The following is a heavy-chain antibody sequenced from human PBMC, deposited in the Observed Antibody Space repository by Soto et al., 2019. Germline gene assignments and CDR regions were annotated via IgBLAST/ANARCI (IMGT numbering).Heavy chain of an antibody. Sequence: QVQLVQSGAEVKKPGASVKVSCKASGYTFTSYGISWVRQAPGQGLEWMGWISAYNGNTNYAQKLQGRVTMTTDTSKRPAYRELRSLRSDDTAVYYCARDGNYDILTGYYNDWFDPWGQGTLVTVSS. V-gene: IGHV1-18*01. J-gene: IGHJ5*02. CDR2: ISAYNGNT. CDR3: ARDGNYDILTGYYNDWFDP. D-gene: IGHD3-9*01. CDR1: GYTFTSYG.